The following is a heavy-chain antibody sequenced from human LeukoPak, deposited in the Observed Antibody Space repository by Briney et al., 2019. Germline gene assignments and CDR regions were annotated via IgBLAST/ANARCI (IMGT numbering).Heavy chain of an antibody. J-gene: IGHJ4*02. CDR1: GFTFNRHW. CDR2: IKQDGSDQ. D-gene: IGHD2-21*01. V-gene: IGHV3-7*04. CDR3: ARKAYDSDCFDF. Sequence: GGPLRLSCAASGFTFNRHWMAWVRQAPGKGLEWVANIKQDGSDQYYVGSVKGRFTISRDNAKNSLYMQMNNLRDEDTAVYYCARKAYDSDCFDFWGQGTLVTDSS.